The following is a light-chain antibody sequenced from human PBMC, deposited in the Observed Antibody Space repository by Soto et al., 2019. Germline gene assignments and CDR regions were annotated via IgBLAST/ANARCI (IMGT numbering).Light chain of an antibody. CDR3: QQYGSSPWT. Sequence: ETVLTQSPGTLSLSPGERATLSCRASQSVGGSFLAWYQQRPGQAPRLLIYHTSYRATGIPDRFSGSGSGTDFTLTISRLEPEDFAVYYCQQYGSSPWTFGQGTKVEIK. CDR2: HTS. J-gene: IGKJ1*01. V-gene: IGKV3-20*01. CDR1: QSVGGSF.